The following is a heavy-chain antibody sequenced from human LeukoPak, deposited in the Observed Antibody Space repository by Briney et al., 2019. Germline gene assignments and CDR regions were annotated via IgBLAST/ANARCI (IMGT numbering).Heavy chain of an antibody. V-gene: IGHV4-59*02. CDR2: ISDRGRT. J-gene: IGHJ4*02. Sequence: PSETLSLTCTVSGASVNSYYWDWIRQPPGKGLEWIGCISDRGRTYYNPSLKSRVTISLGTSNNQFSLRLTSVTAADSAMYYCTKGYYEPFDSWGQGTLVTVSS. CDR3: TKGYYEPFDS. D-gene: IGHD3-22*01. CDR1: GASVNSYY.